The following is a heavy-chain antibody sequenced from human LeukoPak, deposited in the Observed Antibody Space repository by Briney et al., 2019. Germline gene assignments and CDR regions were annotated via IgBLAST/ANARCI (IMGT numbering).Heavy chain of an antibody. CDR1: GYTFTSYD. J-gene: IGHJ4*02. CDR2: MNPNSGNT. CDR3: ARGRVVAATAPDY. D-gene: IGHD2-15*01. Sequence: ASVKVSCKASGYTFTSYDINWVRQATGQGLEWMGWMNPNSGNTGYAQKFQGRVTITRNTSISTAYMELSSLRSEDTAVYYCARGRVVAATAPDYWGQGTLVTVSS. V-gene: IGHV1-8*03.